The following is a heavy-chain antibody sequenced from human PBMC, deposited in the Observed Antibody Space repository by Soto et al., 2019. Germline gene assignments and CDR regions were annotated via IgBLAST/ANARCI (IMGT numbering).Heavy chain of an antibody. V-gene: IGHV1-8*01. CDR1: GYTFTSYD. Sequence: ASVKVSCKASGYTFTSYDINWVRQATGQGLEWMGWMNPNSGNTGYAQKFQGRVTMTRNTSISTAYMELSSLRSEDTAVYYCARAGDGYKYLIDYYYYGMDVWGQGTTVTVSS. D-gene: IGHD5-12*01. CDR2: MNPNSGNT. J-gene: IGHJ6*02. CDR3: ARAGDGYKYLIDYYYYGMDV.